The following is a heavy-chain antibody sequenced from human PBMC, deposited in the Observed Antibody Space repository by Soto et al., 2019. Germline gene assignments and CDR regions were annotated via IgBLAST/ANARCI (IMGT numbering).Heavy chain of an antibody. CDR3: AKEGYCSGGSCYSGFDY. D-gene: IGHD2-15*01. J-gene: IGHJ4*02. V-gene: IGHV3-23*01. Sequence: EVQLLESGGGLVQPGGSLRLSCAASGFTFSSYAMSWVRQAPGKGLEWVSAISGSGGSTYYADSVKGRFTISRDNSKNTLYLQMNSLRADDTAVYYCAKEGYCSGGSCYSGFDYWGQGTLVTVSS. CDR2: ISGSGGST. CDR1: GFTFSSYA.